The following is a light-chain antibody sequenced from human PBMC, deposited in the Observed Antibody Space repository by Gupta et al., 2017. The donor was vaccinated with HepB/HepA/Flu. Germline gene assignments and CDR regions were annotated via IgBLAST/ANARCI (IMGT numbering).Light chain of an antibody. J-gene: IGKJ1*01. CDR3: QQYNNWPPWT. CDR1: QSVSSN. Sequence: EIVMTQSPATLSVSPGERATLSCRASQSVSSNLAWYQQKPGQAPRLLIYGASSRATGIPARFSGSGYETEFTLTISSRQSEDFAVYYCQQYNNWPPWTFGQGTKVEIK. V-gene: IGKV3-15*01. CDR2: GAS.